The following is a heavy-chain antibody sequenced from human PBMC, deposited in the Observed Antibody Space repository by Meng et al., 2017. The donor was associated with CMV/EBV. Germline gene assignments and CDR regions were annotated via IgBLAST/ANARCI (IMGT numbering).Heavy chain of an antibody. CDR1: GFTFSSYS. V-gene: IGHV3-48*04. D-gene: IGHD2-2*01. J-gene: IGHJ6*02. Sequence: GESLKISCAASGFTFSSYSMNWVRQAPGKGLERVSYISSSSSTIYYADSVKGRFTISRDNAKNSLYLQMNSLRAEDTAVYYCARVGGGVVPAAIVTTNYYYYGMDVWGQGTTVTVSS. CDR3: ARVGGGVVPAAIVTTNYYYYGMDV. CDR2: ISSSSSTI.